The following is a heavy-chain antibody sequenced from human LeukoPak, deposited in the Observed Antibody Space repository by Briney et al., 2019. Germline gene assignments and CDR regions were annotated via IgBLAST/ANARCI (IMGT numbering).Heavy chain of an antibody. V-gene: IGHV1-46*01. CDR3: AGGSPLEAFDI. Sequence: ASVKVSCTASGYTFTSYYMHWVRQAPGQGLEWMGIINPSGGSTSYAQKFQGRVTMTRDMSTSTVYMELSSLRSEDTAVYYCAGGSPLEAFDIWGQGTMVTVSS. J-gene: IGHJ3*02. CDR1: GYTFTSYY. D-gene: IGHD1-26*01. CDR2: INPSGGST.